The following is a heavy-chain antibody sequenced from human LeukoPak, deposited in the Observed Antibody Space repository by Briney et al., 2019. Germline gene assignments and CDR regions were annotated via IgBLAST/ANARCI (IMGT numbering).Heavy chain of an antibody. Sequence: GGSLRLSCAASGFTFSTYAMTWVRQAPGKGLEWASTISNSGASTYYADSVKGRFTISGDNSKDTLYLQMNSLRAEDTAVYYCAKFLIPRYSDNGMDVWGQGTTVTVSS. CDR2: ISNSGAST. V-gene: IGHV3-23*01. CDR1: GFTFSTYA. J-gene: IGHJ6*02. CDR3: AKFLIPRYSDNGMDV. D-gene: IGHD2-15*01.